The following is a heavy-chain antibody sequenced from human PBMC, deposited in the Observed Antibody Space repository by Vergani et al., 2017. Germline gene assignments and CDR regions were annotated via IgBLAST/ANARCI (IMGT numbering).Heavy chain of an antibody. Sequence: EVQLVESGGGLVQPGRSLRLSCAASGFTFADYAMPRVRQAPGKGLEWVSGISWTSGSIGYADSVKGRFTISRDNAKNLLYLHMNSRRAEDTAVYYCARENYDILTGYDRMYYYCYLDVWGKGTTVTVSS. D-gene: IGHD3-9*01. CDR2: ISWTSGSI. CDR1: GFTFADYA. J-gene: IGHJ6*03. CDR3: ARENYDILTGYDRMYYYCYLDV. V-gene: IGHV3-9*01.